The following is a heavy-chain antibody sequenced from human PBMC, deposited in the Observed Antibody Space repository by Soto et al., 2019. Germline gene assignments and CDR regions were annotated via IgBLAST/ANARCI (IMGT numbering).Heavy chain of an antibody. Sequence: PGGSLRLSCAASGFTFSSYAMSWVRQAPGKGLEWVSAISGSGGSTYYADSVKGRFTISRDNSKNTLYLQMNSLRAEDTAVYYCAKASYGGGEVIVIPIDAFDIWSQGTMVTVSS. J-gene: IGHJ3*02. V-gene: IGHV3-23*01. D-gene: IGHD3-16*02. CDR1: GFTFSSYA. CDR2: ISGSGGST. CDR3: AKASYGGGEVIVIPIDAFDI.